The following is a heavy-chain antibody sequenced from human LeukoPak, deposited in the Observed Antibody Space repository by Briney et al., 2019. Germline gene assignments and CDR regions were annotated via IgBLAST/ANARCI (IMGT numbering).Heavy chain of an antibody. V-gene: IGHV1-2*02. Sequence: ASVKVSCKASGYTFTGYHMHWVRQAPGQGLEWMGWINPNSGGTNYAQKFQGRVTMTRDTSISTAYMELSRLRSDDTAVYYCARDPFIIRDDRNAPFVDYWGQGTLVTVSS. CDR3: ARDPFIIRDDRNAPFVDY. CDR1: GYTFTGYH. J-gene: IGHJ4*02. D-gene: IGHD4-11*01. CDR2: INPNSGGT.